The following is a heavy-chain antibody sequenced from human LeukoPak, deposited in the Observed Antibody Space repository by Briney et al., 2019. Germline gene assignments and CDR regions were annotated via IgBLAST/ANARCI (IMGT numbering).Heavy chain of an antibody. CDR1: GYTFTSFD. J-gene: IGHJ3*01. V-gene: IGHV1-8*01. CDR3: ARARITMMAFDV. D-gene: IGHD3-22*01. Sequence: ASVKVSCKASGYTFTSFDTNWVRQPTGQGLEXMGWMKPNNGNTGFVQKFQGGVTMTRNTSISTAYMELSSLRSDDTAVYYCARARITMMAFDVWGQGTVVTVSS. CDR2: MKPNNGNT.